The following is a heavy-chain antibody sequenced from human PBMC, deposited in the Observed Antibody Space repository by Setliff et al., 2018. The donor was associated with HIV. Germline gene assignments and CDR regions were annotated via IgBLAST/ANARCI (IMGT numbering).Heavy chain of an antibody. J-gene: IGHJ3*02. Sequence: SVKVSCKASRGTFSSYAISWVRQAPGQGLEWMGGIIPMIGTPKYAQKFQGRVTITADKSTSTVYMELSSLRSEDTAVYYCARGSNHYDSSVYGAFDIWGQGTMVTVSS. CDR2: IIPMIGTP. D-gene: IGHD3-22*01. CDR1: RGTFSSYA. V-gene: IGHV1-69*06. CDR3: ARGSNHYDSSVYGAFDI.